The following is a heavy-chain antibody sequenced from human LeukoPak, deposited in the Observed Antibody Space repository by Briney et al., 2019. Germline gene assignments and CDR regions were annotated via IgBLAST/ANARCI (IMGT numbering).Heavy chain of an antibody. CDR3: ARLGYGSGSGSGHHNYYMDV. CDR1: GYSISSGYY. Sequence: SETLSLTCSVSGYSISSGYYWGWIRQPPGKGLEWIGNIYHDGNTYYNPSLKSRVTISVDTSKNQFSLRLSSVTAADTAVYYCARLGYGSGSGSGHHNYYMDVWGKGTTVTISS. J-gene: IGHJ6*03. D-gene: IGHD3-10*01. V-gene: IGHV4-38-2*02. CDR2: IYHDGNT.